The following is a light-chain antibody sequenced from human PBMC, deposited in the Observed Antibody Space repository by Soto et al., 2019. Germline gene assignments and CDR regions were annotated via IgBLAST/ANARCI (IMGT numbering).Light chain of an antibody. CDR3: QQYGSSLT. J-gene: IGKJ4*01. CDR2: GAS. V-gene: IGKV3-20*01. Sequence: EIVLTQSPGTLSLSPGERATLSCRASQSVSSSSYLAWYQQKPGQAPRLLIYGASSRATGIPDRFSGSGSGTDFTLTISRLAPEDFAVYYCQQYGSSLTVGGGTKVEIK. CDR1: QSVSSSSY.